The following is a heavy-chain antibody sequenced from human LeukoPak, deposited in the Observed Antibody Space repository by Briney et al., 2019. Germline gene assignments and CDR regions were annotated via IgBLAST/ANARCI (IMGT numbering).Heavy chain of an antibody. CDR2: IYYSGST. V-gene: IGHV4-39*07. J-gene: IGHJ4*02. CDR3: AGDRWLQFY. D-gene: IGHD5-24*01. CDR1: GGSISSRSYY. Sequence: SETLSLTCTVSGGSISSRSYYWGWIRQPPGKGLEWIGSIYYSGSTYYNPSLKSRVTISVDTSKNQFSLKLSSVTAADTAVYYCAGDRWLQFYWGQGTLVTVSS.